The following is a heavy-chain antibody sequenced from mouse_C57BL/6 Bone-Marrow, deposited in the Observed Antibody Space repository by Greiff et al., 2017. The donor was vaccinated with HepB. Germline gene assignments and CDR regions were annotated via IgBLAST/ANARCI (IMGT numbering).Heavy chain of an antibody. Sequence: QVHLQQPGAELVMPGASVKLSCKASGYTFTSYWMHWVKQRPGQGLEWIGEIDPSDSYTNYNQKFKGKSTLTVDKSSSTAYMQLSSLTSEDSAVYYCARRDFYGPYAMDYWGQGTSVTVSS. V-gene: IGHV1-69*01. J-gene: IGHJ4*01. CDR2: IDPSDSYT. CDR1: GYTFTSYW. CDR3: ARRDFYGPYAMDY. D-gene: IGHD1-1*01.